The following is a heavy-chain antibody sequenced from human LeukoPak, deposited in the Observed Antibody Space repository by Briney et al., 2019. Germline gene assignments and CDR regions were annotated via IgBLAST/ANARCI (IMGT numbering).Heavy chain of an antibody. J-gene: IGHJ4*02. D-gene: IGHD6-13*01. CDR3: ASSSYSSSWYSAFDC. Sequence: GGSLRLSCAASGFTFSSYAMSWVRQAPGKGLEWVSAISGSGGSTYYADSVKGRFTISRDNSKNTLYLQMNSLRAEDTAVYYCASSSYSSSWYSAFDCWGQGTLVTVSS. CDR2: ISGSGGST. V-gene: IGHV3-23*01. CDR1: GFTFSSYA.